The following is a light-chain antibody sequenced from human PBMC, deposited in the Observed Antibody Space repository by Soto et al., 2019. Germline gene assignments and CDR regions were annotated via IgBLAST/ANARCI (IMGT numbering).Light chain of an antibody. CDR1: SRDVGGHNY. CDR2: EVS. J-gene: IGLJ7*01. Sequence: QSALSQPPSASGSPGQSVTISCTGTSRDVGGHNYVSWHQQHPGKAPKPMIYEVSKRPSGVPDRSSGSKSGNTASLAVSGVQAEDDSDYYCSSYAGSNNVVFGGGTQLTVL. V-gene: IGLV2-8*01. CDR3: SSYAGSNNVV.